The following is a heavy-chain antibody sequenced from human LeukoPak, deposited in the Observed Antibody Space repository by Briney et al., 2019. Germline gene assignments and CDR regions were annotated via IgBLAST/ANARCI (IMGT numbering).Heavy chain of an antibody. D-gene: IGHD1-26*01. V-gene: IGHV3-30-3*01. CDR1: GFTFSSYA. J-gene: IGHJ3*01. Sequence: GGSLRLSCAASGFTFSSYAMHWVRQAPGKGLEWVAVISYDGSNKYYADSVKGRFTISRDNSKNTLYPQMNSLRAEDTAVYYCARGGSYQVDAFDVWGQGTMVTVSS. CDR2: ISYDGSNK. CDR3: ARGGSYQVDAFDV.